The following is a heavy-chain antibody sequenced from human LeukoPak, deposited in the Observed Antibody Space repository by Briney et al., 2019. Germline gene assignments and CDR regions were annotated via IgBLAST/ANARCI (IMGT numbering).Heavy chain of an antibody. J-gene: IGHJ5*02. D-gene: IGHD3-22*01. CDR2: ISESGAGAGT. CDR1: GFTFSDYA. CDR3: AKSPDVSGYNNWFDP. V-gene: IGHV3-23*01. Sequence: GGSLRLSCAASGFTFSDYAMSWVRQAPGKGLEWVSAISESGAGAGTCYAESAKGRFTISRDNSKNTLYLQMSSLRAEDTAFYFCAKSPDVSGYNNWFDPWGQGTLVTVSS.